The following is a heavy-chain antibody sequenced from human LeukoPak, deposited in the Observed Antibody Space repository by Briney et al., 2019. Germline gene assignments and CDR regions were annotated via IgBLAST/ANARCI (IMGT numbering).Heavy chain of an antibody. CDR2: IYYSGST. D-gene: IGHD4-17*01. J-gene: IGHJ6*03. CDR1: GGSISSYY. V-gene: IGHV4-59*01. CDR3: ARHEDGNGDYYYYYMDV. Sequence: SETLSLTCTVSGGSISSYYWSWIRQPPRKGLEWIGYIYYSGSTNYNPSLKSRVTISVDTSKNQFSLKLSSVTAADTAVYYCARHEDGNGDYYYYYMDVWGKGTTVTISS.